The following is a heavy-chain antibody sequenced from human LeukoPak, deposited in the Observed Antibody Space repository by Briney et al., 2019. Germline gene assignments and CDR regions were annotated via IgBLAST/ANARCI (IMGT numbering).Heavy chain of an antibody. V-gene: IGHV4-61*02. CDR1: GGSISSGSYY. J-gene: IGHJ5*02. D-gene: IGHD4-11*01. Sequence: SQTLSLTCTVSGGSISSGSYYWSWIRQPAGKGLEWIGRIYTSGSTNYNPSLKSRVTISVDTSKNQFSLKLSSVTAADTAVYYCARDLRRRTVTTPNGFDPWGQGTLVTVSS. CDR2: IYTSGST. CDR3: ARDLRRRTVTTPNGFDP.